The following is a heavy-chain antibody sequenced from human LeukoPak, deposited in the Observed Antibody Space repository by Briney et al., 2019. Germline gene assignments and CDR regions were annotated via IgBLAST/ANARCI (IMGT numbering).Heavy chain of an antibody. Sequence: GGSLTLSCAASGFTFSSYGMHWVRQAPGKGLEWVAVISYDGSNKYHADSVKGRFTISRDNSKNTLYLQMNSLRAEDTAVYYCAKEGWFGELSGYWGQGTLVTVSS. CDR1: GFTFSSYG. CDR3: AKEGWFGELSGY. J-gene: IGHJ4*02. D-gene: IGHD3-10*01. CDR2: ISYDGSNK. V-gene: IGHV3-30*18.